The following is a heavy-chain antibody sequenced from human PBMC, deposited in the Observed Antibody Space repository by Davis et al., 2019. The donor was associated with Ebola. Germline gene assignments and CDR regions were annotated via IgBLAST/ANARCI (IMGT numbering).Heavy chain of an antibody. V-gene: IGHV1-18*01. CDR3: ARSNPRQGFQH. Sequence: ASVKVSCKASGYTFTSYGISWVRQAPGQGLEWMGWISAYNGNTNYAQKLQGRVTMTTDTSTSTACMELRSLRSDDTAVYYCARSNPRQGFQHWGQGTLVTVSS. D-gene: IGHD2-8*01. CDR2: ISAYNGNT. J-gene: IGHJ1*01. CDR1: GYTFTSYG.